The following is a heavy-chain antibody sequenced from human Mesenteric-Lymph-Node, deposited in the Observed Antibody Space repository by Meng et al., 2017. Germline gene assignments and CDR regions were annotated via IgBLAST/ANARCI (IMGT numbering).Heavy chain of an antibody. D-gene: IGHD3-10*01. CDR3: ARQGADYYGSGSTTIDY. CDR1: GYTFTGDY. CDR2: IHPQSGGI. Sequence: ASVKVSRKASGYTFTGDYIHWVRQAPGQGLQWVGRIHPQSGGINYAQNFQGRVTMTRNTSISTAYMELSSLRSEDTAVYYCARQGADYYGSGSTTIDYWGQGTLVTVSS. J-gene: IGHJ4*02. V-gene: IGHV1-2*06.